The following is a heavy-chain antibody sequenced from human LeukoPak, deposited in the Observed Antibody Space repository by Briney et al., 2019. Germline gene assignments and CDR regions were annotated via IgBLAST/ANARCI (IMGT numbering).Heavy chain of an antibody. D-gene: IGHD1-1*01. CDR2: INSDGSST. J-gene: IGHJ6*03. Sequence: PGGPLRLSCAASGFTFSSYWMHWVRQAPGKGLVWVSRINSDGSSTSYADSVKGRFTISRDNAKNTLYLQMNSLRAEDTAVYYCARAVQYRRYYMDVWGKGTTVTVSS. CDR1: GFTFSSYW. CDR3: ARAVQYRRYYMDV. V-gene: IGHV3-74*01.